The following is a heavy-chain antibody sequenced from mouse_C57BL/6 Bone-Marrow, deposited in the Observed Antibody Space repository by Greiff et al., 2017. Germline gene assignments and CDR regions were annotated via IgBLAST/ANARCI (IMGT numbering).Heavy chain of an antibody. CDR2: SRNKANDYTT. D-gene: IGHD4-1*01. V-gene: IGHV7-1*01. J-gene: IGHJ3*01. CDR3: ARDACWDGGFAY. CDR1: GFTFSDFY. Sequence: EVKLVESGGGLVQSGRSLRLSCATSGFTFSDFYMEWVRQAPGKGLEWIAASRNKANDYTTEYSVSVKGRLIASRDTSQSILSLQMNAMRADAAAFYCCARDACWDGGFAYWGQGTLVTVSA.